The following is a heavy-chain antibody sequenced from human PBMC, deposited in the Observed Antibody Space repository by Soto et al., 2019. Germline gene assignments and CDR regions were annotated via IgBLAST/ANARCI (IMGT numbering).Heavy chain of an antibody. CDR2: INYRGTT. CDR1: GGSINSGDSY. D-gene: IGHD2-15*01. Sequence: QVQLQESGPGLVRPSQTLSLTCTVSGGSINSGDSYWNWIRQNPEKGLEWIGYINYRGTTFYNPSLKSRIIISADTTENHFPLKFNSVTAADTAVYYCATDAPGVAPYWGQGTLVSVSS. V-gene: IGHV4-31*03. J-gene: IGHJ4*02. CDR3: ATDAPGVAPY.